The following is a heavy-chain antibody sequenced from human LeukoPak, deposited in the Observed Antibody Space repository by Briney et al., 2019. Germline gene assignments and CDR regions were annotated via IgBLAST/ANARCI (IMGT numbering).Heavy chain of an antibody. CDR3: ARLYTATSHWFDP. CDR1: GDSINSGNYY. CDR2: ILASGST. Sequence: SSQTLSLTCTVSGDSINSGNYYWSWIRQAAGKGLEWIGRILASGSTNYNPSLKSRVTISVDTSKNQFSLKMNSVTAADTAAYHCARLYTATSHWFDPWGQGTLVTVSS. J-gene: IGHJ5*02. D-gene: IGHD1-14*01. V-gene: IGHV4-61*02.